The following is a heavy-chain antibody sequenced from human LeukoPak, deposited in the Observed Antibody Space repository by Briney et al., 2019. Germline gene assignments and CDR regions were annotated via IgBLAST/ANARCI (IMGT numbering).Heavy chain of an antibody. D-gene: IGHD1-26*01. V-gene: IGHV3-48*03. CDR3: ARGGTYYPY. J-gene: IGHJ4*02. Sequence: GGSLRLSCAASGFTFSSYEVNWVRQAPGKGLEWVSYISNSGSTIYYADSVKGRFTISRDNARNSLYLQMNSLRAEDTAVYYCARGGTYYPYWGQGTLVTVSS. CDR2: ISNSGSTI. CDR1: GFTFSSYE.